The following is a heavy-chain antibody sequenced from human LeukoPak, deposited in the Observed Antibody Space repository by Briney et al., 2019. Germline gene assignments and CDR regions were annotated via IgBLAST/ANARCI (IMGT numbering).Heavy chain of an antibody. J-gene: IGHJ4*02. Sequence: GRSLRLSCAASGFTFSSYGMHWVRQAPGKGLEWVAVISYDGSNIYYVDSVKGRFTISRDNSKNTLSLQMNSLRGEDTAVYYCAKDPSSGWYEAQFDFWGQGTLVTVSS. CDR2: ISYDGSNI. V-gene: IGHV3-30*18. CDR1: GFTFSSYG. D-gene: IGHD6-19*01. CDR3: AKDPSSGWYEAQFDF.